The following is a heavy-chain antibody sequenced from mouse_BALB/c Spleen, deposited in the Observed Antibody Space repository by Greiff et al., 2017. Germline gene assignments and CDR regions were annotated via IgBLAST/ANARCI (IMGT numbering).Heavy chain of an antibody. D-gene: IGHD1-2*01. Sequence: EVKLVESGPGLVKPSQSLSLTCTVTGYSITSDYAWNWIRQFPGNKLEWMGYISYSGSTSYNPSLKSRISITRDTSKNQFFLQLNSVTTEDTATYYCARSNSFYFFAYWGQGTLVTVSA. CDR2: ISYSGST. V-gene: IGHV3-2*02. CDR1: GYSITSDYA. CDR3: ARSNSFYFFAY. J-gene: IGHJ3*01.